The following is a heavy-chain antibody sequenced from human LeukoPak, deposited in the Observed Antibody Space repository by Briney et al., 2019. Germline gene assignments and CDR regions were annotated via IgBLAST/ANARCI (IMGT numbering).Heavy chain of an antibody. CDR1: GFTFSSYG. V-gene: IGHV3-30*18. J-gene: IGHJ4*02. Sequence: GGSLRLSCAASGFTFSSYGMHWVRQAPGKGLEWVAVISYDGSNKYYADSVKGRFTISRDNSKNTLYLQMNSLRAEDTAVYYCAKGGAVKVYWGQGTLVTVSS. CDR3: AKGGAVKVY. CDR2: ISYDGSNK. D-gene: IGHD3-16*01.